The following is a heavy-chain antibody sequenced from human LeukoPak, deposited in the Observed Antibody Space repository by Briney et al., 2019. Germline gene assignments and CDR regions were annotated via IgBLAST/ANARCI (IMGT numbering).Heavy chain of an antibody. J-gene: IGHJ6*02. Sequence: PGGSLRLSCAASGFTFSSYSMNWVRQAPGKGLEWVSSISSGSSYIYYADSVKGRFTISRDNAKNSLYLQMNSLRAEDTAVYYCAREGLGPPYYYYGMDVWGQGTTVTVSS. V-gene: IGHV3-21*01. CDR1: GFTFSSYS. CDR3: AREGLGPPYYYYGMDV. CDR2: ISSGSSYI.